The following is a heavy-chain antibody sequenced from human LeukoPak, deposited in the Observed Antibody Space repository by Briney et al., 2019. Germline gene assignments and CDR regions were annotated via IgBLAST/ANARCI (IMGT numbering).Heavy chain of an antibody. Sequence: ASMKVSCKASGYTFTSSDINWVRQATGEGLEWMGWMNPNSGDTGYAQKFQGKVTMTRDTSINTAYMELSSLRSEDTAVYYCARVGLRGSGTHHDWFDSWGQGTLITVSS. V-gene: IGHV1-8*01. CDR3: ARVGLRGSGTHHDWFDS. D-gene: IGHD3-10*01. CDR1: GYTFTSSD. J-gene: IGHJ5*01. CDR2: MNPNSGDT.